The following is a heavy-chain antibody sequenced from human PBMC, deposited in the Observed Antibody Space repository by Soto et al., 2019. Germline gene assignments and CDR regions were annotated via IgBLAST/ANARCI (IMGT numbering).Heavy chain of an antibody. V-gene: IGHV1-18*01. J-gene: IGHJ4*02. Sequence: QVQLVQSGAEVKRPGASVKVSCKASGYSFPSSTISWVRQAPGQGLEWMGWINAYNGNTKYTQKLQGRFIMTTDTSTSTAYMELENLRSDDTAMYFCAIANYGDNDYWGQGTLVTVSS. CDR1: GYSFPSST. D-gene: IGHD4-17*01. CDR2: INAYNGNT. CDR3: AIANYGDNDY.